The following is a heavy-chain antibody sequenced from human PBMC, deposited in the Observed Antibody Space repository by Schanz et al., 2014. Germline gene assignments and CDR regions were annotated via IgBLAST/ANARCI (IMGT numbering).Heavy chain of an antibody. CDR1: GFAFSDYG. J-gene: IGHJ4*02. D-gene: IGHD5-12*01. V-gene: IGHV3-30*03. CDR3: ARDRPSGYALDF. CDR2: ISYDGNEK. Sequence: QVQLVESGGGVVQPGKSLRLSCAASGFAFSDYGMHWVRQAPGKGLEWVAFISYDGNEKHYADSVKGRFTISRDNSKKTLYVQMNSLRAEDTAVYYCARDRPSGYALDFWGQGTLVTVSS.